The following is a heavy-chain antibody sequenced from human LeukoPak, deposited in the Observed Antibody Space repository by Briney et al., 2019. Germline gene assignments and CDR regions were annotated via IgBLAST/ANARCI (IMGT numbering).Heavy chain of an antibody. V-gene: IGHV3-23*01. D-gene: IGHD6-6*01. CDR3: AKQLIAARTNDY. J-gene: IGHJ4*02. Sequence: KTGGSLRLSCAASGFTFSDYAMSWVRQAPGKGLEWVSAISGVGGTTYYADSVKGRFTISRDNSKNTLYLQMNSLRAEDTAVYYCAKQLIAARTNDYWGQGTLVTVSS. CDR1: GFTFSDYA. CDR2: ISGVGGTT.